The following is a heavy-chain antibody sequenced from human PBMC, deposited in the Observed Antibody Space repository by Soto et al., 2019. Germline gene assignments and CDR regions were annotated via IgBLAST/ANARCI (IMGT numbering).Heavy chain of an antibody. CDR3: ANLRIAAAGGGF. CDR2: IIPIFGTA. D-gene: IGHD6-13*01. CDR1: GGTFSSYA. J-gene: IGHJ4*02. V-gene: IGHV1-69*13. Sequence: SVKVSCKASGGTFSSYAISWVRQAPGQGLEWMGGIIPIFGTANYAQKFQGRVTITADESTSTAYMELSSLRSEDTAVYYCANLRIAAAGGGFWGQGTLVTVSS.